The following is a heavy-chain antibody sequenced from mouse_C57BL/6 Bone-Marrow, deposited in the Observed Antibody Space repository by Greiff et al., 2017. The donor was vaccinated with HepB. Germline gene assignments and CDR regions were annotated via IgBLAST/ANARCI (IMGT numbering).Heavy chain of an antibody. J-gene: IGHJ1*03. V-gene: IGHV1-81*01. Sequence: VQLQQSGAELARPGASVKLSCKASGYTFTSYGISWVKQRTGQGLEWIGEIYPRSGNTYYNEKFKGKATLTADKSSSTAYMELRSLTSEDSAVYFCARSGYYGSRDWYFDVWGTGTTVTVSS. D-gene: IGHD1-1*01. CDR2: IYPRSGNT. CDR1: GYTFTSYG. CDR3: ARSGYYGSRDWYFDV.